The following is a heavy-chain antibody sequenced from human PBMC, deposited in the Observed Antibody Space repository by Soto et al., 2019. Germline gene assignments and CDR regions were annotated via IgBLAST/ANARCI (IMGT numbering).Heavy chain of an antibody. Sequence: EVQLVESGGGLVQPGGSLRLSCAASGFTFSSYEMSWVRQAPGKGLEWVSHISRTSSTIFYAGSVRGRFTISRDNAKNSLFLQMKNLRSEDTAVYFCVRGLDYWGQGTLVTVSS. CDR3: VRGLDY. CDR2: ISRTSSTI. V-gene: IGHV3-48*03. J-gene: IGHJ4*02. CDR1: GFTFSSYE.